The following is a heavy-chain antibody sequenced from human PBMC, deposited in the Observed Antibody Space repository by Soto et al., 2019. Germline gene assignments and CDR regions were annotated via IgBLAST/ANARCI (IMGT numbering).Heavy chain of an antibody. CDR3: ARGGSSSWDWFDP. CDR2: IYYSGST. V-gene: IGHV4-31*03. Sequence: SETLSLTCTVSGGSISSGGYYWSWIRQHPGKGLEWIGYIYYSGSTYYNPSLKSRVTISVDTSKNQFSLKLSSVTAADTAVYYCARGGSSSWDWFDPWGQGTLVTVS. J-gene: IGHJ5*02. CDR1: GGSISSGGYY. D-gene: IGHD6-6*01.